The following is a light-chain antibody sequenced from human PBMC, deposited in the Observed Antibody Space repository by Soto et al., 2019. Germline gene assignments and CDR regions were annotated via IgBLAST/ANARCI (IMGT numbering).Light chain of an antibody. CDR2: EAS. Sequence: DIQMTQSPCSLSASVGARVTITCRASQGVSSNLAWYQQKPGKLPKLLIYEASTLNSRVPSRFSGSGFGTDFTLTISRLQPEDVDAYYCQKYNNAPFTFGPGTKVDIK. V-gene: IGKV1-27*01. CDR1: QGVSSN. CDR3: QKYNNAPFT. J-gene: IGKJ3*01.